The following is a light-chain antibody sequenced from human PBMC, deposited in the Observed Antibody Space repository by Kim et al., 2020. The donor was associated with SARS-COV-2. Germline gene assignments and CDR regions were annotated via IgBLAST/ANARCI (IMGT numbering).Light chain of an antibody. CDR1: RSSVGNHNY. Sequence: GQSVPIPCTATRSSVGNHNYVSWYQQHPNKVPKRIIYDVTNRPSGVSNRFSGSKSGTAASLTISSLQAEDEADYYCSSYTNNIWIFGGGTQLTVL. J-gene: IGLJ2*01. CDR3: SSYTNNIWI. CDR2: DVT. V-gene: IGLV2-14*03.